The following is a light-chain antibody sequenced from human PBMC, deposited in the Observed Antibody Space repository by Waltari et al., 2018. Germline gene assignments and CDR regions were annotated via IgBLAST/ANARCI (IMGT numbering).Light chain of an antibody. Sequence: HSALTQPASVSGSPGQSITISCTGTSSDVGGYNYVPWYQQHPGKAPKLMIYDVSNRPSGFSNRFSGSKSGNTASLTISGLQAEDEADYYCSSYISSSTLELFGGGTSLTVL. J-gene: IGLJ2*01. CDR2: DVS. CDR3: SSYISSSTLEL. CDR1: SSDVGGYNY. V-gene: IGLV2-14*03.